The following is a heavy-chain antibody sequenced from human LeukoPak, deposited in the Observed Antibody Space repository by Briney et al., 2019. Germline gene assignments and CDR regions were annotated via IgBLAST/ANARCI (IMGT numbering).Heavy chain of an antibody. J-gene: IGHJ5*02. Sequence: ASVRVSCKASGYTFTSYGISWVRQAPGQGLEWMGWISAYNGNTNYAQKLQGRVTMTTDTSTSTAYMELRSLRSDDTAVYYCARDAVVDSGSYIQWYRNWFDPWGQGTLVTVSS. V-gene: IGHV1-18*01. CDR3: ARDAVVDSGSYIQWYRNWFDP. D-gene: IGHD1-26*01. CDR1: GYTFTSYG. CDR2: ISAYNGNT.